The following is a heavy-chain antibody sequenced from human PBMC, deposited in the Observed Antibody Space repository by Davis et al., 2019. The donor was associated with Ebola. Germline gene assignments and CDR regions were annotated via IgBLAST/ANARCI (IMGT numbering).Heavy chain of an antibody. D-gene: IGHD3-22*01. V-gene: IGHV1-2*04. CDR3: ARDGVYAHSSGYFIHYYYGMDV. CDR2: INPNSGGT. CDR1: GYTFTGYY. J-gene: IGHJ6*02. Sequence: ASVKVSCKASGYTFTGYYMHWVRQAPGQGLEWMGWINPNSGGTNYAQKFQGWVTMTRDTSISTAYMELSRLRSDDTAVYYCARDGVYAHSSGYFIHYYYGMDVWGQGTTVTVSS.